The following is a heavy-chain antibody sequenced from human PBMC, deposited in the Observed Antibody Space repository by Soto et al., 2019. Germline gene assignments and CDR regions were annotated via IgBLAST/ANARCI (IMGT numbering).Heavy chain of an antibody. Sequence: SETLSLPCPVSGDSVSRGGYYWSWLRQPPGKGLEWIGYIYSSGSANYNPSLKSRVTISRDTSKNQNSLKVASVTAADTAGYYCARGFSSVSMDAWGQGTTVTVSS. V-gene: IGHV4-61*08. CDR2: IYSSGSA. CDR3: ARGFSSVSMDA. D-gene: IGHD6-19*01. CDR1: GDSVSRGGYY. J-gene: IGHJ6*02.